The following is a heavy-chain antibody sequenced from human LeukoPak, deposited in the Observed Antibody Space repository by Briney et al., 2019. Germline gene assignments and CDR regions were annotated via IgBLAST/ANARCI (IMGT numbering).Heavy chain of an antibody. CDR1: GNTFTNNG. CDR3: ARVKSSSKPRDFDY. J-gene: IGHJ4*02. Sequence: ASVKVSCKASGNTFTNNGISWVRQAPGQGLEWMGWINPNSGGTNYAQKFQGRVTMTRDTSISTAYMELSRLRSDDTAVYYCARVKSSSKPRDFDYWGQGTLVTVSS. CDR2: INPNSGGT. V-gene: IGHV1-2*02. D-gene: IGHD6-6*01.